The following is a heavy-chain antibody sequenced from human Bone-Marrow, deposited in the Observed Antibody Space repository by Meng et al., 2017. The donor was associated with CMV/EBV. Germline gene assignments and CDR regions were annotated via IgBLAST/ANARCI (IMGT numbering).Heavy chain of an antibody. CDR2: ISGSGGST. V-gene: IGHV3-23*01. CDR3: FACQHPTPD. CDR1: GFTLSSYA. Sequence: GEALKISCAASGFTLSSYAMSWVRQAPGKGLVWVLAISGSGGSTYYADSVKGRFTISRDNSKNTLYLQMNSLRSEDTAVYYCFACQHPTPDWGQGTLVTVSS. J-gene: IGHJ4*02.